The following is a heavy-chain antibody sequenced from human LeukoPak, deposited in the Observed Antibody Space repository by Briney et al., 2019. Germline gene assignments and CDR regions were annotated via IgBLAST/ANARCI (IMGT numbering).Heavy chain of an antibody. D-gene: IGHD6-13*01. CDR1: GGSISSYY. CDR3: ARRHSSSWYFDY. CDR2: FYISGST. Sequence: SETLSLTCTVSGGSISSYYWSWIRQPAGKGLEWIGRFYISGSTNYNPSLKRRVTISVDTSKNQFSLKLSSVTAADTAVYYCARRHSSSWYFDYWGQGTLVTVSS. J-gene: IGHJ4*02. V-gene: IGHV4-4*07.